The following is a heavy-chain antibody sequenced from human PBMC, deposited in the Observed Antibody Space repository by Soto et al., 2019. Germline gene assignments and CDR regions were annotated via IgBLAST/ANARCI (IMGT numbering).Heavy chain of an antibody. V-gene: IGHV3-43*01. J-gene: IGHJ4*02. D-gene: IGHD2-15*01. CDR1: GFTFDDYT. CDR3: AKGQDCSGGSCPYYFDY. CDR2: ISWDGGST. Sequence: EVQLVESGGVVVQPGGSLRLSCAASGFTFDDYTMHWVRQAPGKGLEWVSLISWDGGSTYYADSVKGRFTISRDNSKNSLYLQMNSLRTEDTALYYCAKGQDCSGGSCPYYFDYWGQGTLVIVSA.